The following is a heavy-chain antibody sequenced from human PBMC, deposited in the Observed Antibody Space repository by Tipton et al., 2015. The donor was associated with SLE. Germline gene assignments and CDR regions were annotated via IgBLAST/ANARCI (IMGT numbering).Heavy chain of an antibody. J-gene: IGHJ4*02. CDR1: GGSIRSYY. Sequence: LRLSCTVSGGSIRSYYWSWIRQPPGKGLEWIGYIYYSGSTNYNPSLKSRVTISVDTSKNQFSLKLSSVTAADTAVYYCARDQAVAGSYYFDYWGQGTLVTVSS. CDR3: ARDQAVAGSYYFDY. CDR2: IYYSGST. D-gene: IGHD6-19*01. V-gene: IGHV4-59*01.